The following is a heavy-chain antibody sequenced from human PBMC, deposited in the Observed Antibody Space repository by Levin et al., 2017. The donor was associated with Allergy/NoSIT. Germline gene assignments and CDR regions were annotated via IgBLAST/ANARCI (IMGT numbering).Heavy chain of an antibody. CDR3: ARRSIAAPQEPPIFDY. Sequence: KGSGPTLVKPTQTLTLTCTFSGFSLSTSGVGVGWIRQPPGKALEWLALIYWDDDKRYSPSLKSRLTITKDTSKNQVVLTMTNMDPVDTATYYCARRSIAAPQEPPIFDYWGQGTLVTVSS. D-gene: IGHD6-6*01. CDR2: IYWDDDK. V-gene: IGHV2-5*02. J-gene: IGHJ4*02. CDR1: GFSLSTSGVG.